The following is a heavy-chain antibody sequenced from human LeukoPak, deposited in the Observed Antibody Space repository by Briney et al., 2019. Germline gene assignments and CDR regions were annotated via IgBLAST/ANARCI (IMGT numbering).Heavy chain of an antibody. CDR3: ARGPRLRYFDWLLY. CDR1: GGTFSSYA. V-gene: IGHV1-69*01. J-gene: IGHJ4*02. CDR2: VIPIFGTA. Sequence: SVKVSCKASGGTFSSYAISGVRQAPGQGLEWMGGVIPIFGTANYAQKFQGRVTITADESTSTAYMELSSLRSEDTAVYYCARGPRLRYFDWLLYWGQGTLVTVSS. D-gene: IGHD3-9*01.